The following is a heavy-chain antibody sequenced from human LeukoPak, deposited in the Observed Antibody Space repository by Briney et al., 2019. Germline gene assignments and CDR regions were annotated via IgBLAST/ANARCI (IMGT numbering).Heavy chain of an antibody. D-gene: IGHD2-2*01. Sequence: PGGSLRLSCAASAFTFSSYGMHWVRQAPGKGLEWMAFIRYDGSNKYYADSVKGRFTISRDNSKNTLYLQMNSLRAEDTAVYYCAKDRESYYCSSTNCYLDYWGQGTLVTVSS. CDR3: AKDRESYYCSSTNCYLDY. V-gene: IGHV3-30*02. CDR2: IRYDGSNK. CDR1: AFTFSSYG. J-gene: IGHJ4*02.